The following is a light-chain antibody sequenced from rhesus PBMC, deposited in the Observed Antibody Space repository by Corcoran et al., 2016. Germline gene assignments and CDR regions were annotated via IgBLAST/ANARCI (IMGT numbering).Light chain of an antibody. CDR3: QQYNTAPYS. J-gene: IGKJ2*01. CDR1: QGISNY. CDR2: YAS. V-gene: IGKV1-37*01. Sequence: DIQMTQSPSSLSASVGDTVTFTCRASQGISNYLAWYQQQTGKAPKPLIYYASNLESGVPSRVSGSGSGTEFTLTISSLQPEDLATYYCQQYNTAPYSFGQGSKVEIK.